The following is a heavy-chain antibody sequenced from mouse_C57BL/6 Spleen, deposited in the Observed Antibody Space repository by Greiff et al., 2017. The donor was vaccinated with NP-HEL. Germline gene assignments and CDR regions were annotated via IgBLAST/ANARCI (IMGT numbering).Heavy chain of an antibody. CDR1: GYTFTDYY. Sequence: VQLQQSGPELVKPGASVKISCKASGYTFTDYYMNWVKQSHGKSLEWIGDINPNNGGTSYNQKFKGKATLTVDKSSSTAYMELRSLTSEDSAVYYCALGQFDYWGKGTTLTVSS. CDR3: ALGQFDY. CDR2: INPNNGGT. J-gene: IGHJ2*01. D-gene: IGHD4-1*01. V-gene: IGHV1-26*01.